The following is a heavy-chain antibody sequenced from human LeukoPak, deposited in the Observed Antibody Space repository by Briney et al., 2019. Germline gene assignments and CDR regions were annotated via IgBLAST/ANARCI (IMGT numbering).Heavy chain of an antibody. CDR1: GGSTSSYY. J-gene: IGHJ6*03. Sequence: SETLSLTCTVSGGSTSSYYWSWIRQPPGKGLEWIGYIYYSGSTNYNPSLKSRVTISVDTSKNQFSLKLSSVTAADTAVYYCAREVSSGWYYYYMDVWGKGTTVTVSS. V-gene: IGHV4-59*01. CDR3: AREVSSGWYYYYMDV. D-gene: IGHD6-19*01. CDR2: IYYSGST.